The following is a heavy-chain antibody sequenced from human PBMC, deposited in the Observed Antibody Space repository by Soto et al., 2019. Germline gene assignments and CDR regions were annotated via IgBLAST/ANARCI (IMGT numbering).Heavy chain of an antibody. CDR1: GYTFTSYY. D-gene: IGHD5-18*01. CDR3: ARGDSGYSYGLNWFDP. J-gene: IGHJ5*02. Sequence: ASVTVSYKASGYTFTSYYMHWLRQAPGQGLEWMGIINPSGRSTSYAQKFQGRVTMTRDTSTSTVYMELSSLRSEGTSLYYCARGDSGYSYGLNWFDPWGQGTLVTVSS. CDR2: INPSGRST. V-gene: IGHV1-46*01.